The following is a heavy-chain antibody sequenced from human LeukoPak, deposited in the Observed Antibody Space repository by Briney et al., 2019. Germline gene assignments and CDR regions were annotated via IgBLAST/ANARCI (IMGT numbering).Heavy chain of an antibody. CDR2: MNPNSGNT. V-gene: IGHV1-8*02. J-gene: IGHJ4*02. CDR3: ARAPFSFDY. Sequence: ASVKVSCKASGGTFSSYAISWVRQAPGQGLEWMGWMNPNSGNTGYAQKFQGRVTMTRNTSISTAYMELSSLRSEDTAVYYCARAPFSFDYWGQGTLVTVSS. CDR1: GGTFSSYA.